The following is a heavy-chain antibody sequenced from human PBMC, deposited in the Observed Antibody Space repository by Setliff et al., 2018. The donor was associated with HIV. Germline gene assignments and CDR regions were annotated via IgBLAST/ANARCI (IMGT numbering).Heavy chain of an antibody. CDR1: GGSISSGGYY. Sequence: TLSLTCTVSGGSISSGGYYWSWIRQQPGKGLEWIGYIYYSGSTHYNPSLKSRVTISVDTSKNQFSLKLSSVTAADTAVYYCARHAPRNHDLAGVFYPYYMDVWGKGTTVTVS. V-gene: IGHV4-31*03. D-gene: IGHD1-1*01. CDR3: ARHAPRNHDLAGVFYPYYMDV. CDR2: IYYSGST. J-gene: IGHJ6*03.